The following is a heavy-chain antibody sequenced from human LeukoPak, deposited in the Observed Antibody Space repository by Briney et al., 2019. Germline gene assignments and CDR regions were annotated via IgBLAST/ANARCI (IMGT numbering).Heavy chain of an antibody. V-gene: IGHV3-53*01. Sequence: GGSLRLSCAASGFTVSSNYMSWVRQAPGKGLEWVSVIYSGGSTYYADSVKGRFTISRDNSKNTLYLQMNSLRAEDTAVYYCASGSGSYRTPYYYMDVWGTGSTVTVSS. CDR1: GFTVSSNY. CDR3: ASGSGSYRTPYYYMDV. D-gene: IGHD3-10*01. J-gene: IGHJ6*03. CDR2: IYSGGST.